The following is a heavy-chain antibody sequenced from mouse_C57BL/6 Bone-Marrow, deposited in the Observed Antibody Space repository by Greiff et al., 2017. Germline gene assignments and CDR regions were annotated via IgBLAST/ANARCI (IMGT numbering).Heavy chain of an antibody. J-gene: IGHJ2*01. Sequence: LVESGAELARPGASVKLSCKASGYTFTSYGISWVKQRTGQGLEWIGEIYPRSGNTYYNEKFKGKATLTADKSSSTAYMELRSLTSEDSAVYFCASLYGSSPFDYWGQGTTLTVSS. D-gene: IGHD1-1*01. CDR2: IYPRSGNT. V-gene: IGHV1-81*01. CDR3: ASLYGSSPFDY. CDR1: GYTFTSYG.